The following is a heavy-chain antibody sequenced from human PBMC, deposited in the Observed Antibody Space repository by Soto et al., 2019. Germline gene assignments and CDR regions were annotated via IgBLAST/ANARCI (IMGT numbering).Heavy chain of an antibody. CDR1: EFTFSNYS. CDR3: AKNPGYYYDSTGYQFDY. Sequence: EVQLLESGGGLVQPGGSLRLSCAASEFTFSNYSMSWVRQAPGKGLEWVSAISYGGGTTYYADSVKGRFTISRDNSKNTIYLQMNSLRAEDTAVYYCAKNPGYYYDSTGYQFDYWGQGTLVTVSS. V-gene: IGHV3-23*01. J-gene: IGHJ4*02. CDR2: ISYGGGTT. D-gene: IGHD3-22*01.